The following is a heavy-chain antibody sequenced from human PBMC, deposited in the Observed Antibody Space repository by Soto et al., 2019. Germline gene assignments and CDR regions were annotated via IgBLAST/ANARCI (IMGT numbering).Heavy chain of an antibody. CDR1: GGSISSGGYY. CDR2: IYYSGST. Sequence: SETLFLTCTVSGGSISSGGYYWSWIRQHPGKGLEWIGYIYYSGSTYYNPSLKSRVTISVDTSKNQFSLKLSSVTAADTAVYYCARGQYFPGPVDYWGQGTLVTVSS. D-gene: IGHD1-1*01. V-gene: IGHV4-31*03. J-gene: IGHJ4*02. CDR3: ARGQYFPGPVDY.